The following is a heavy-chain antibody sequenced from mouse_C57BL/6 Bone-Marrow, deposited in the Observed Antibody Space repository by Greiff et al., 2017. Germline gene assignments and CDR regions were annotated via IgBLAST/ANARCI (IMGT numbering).Heavy chain of an antibody. J-gene: IGHJ3*01. V-gene: IGHV1-81*01. Sequence: VQLQQSGAELARPGASVKLSCTASGYTFTSYGISWVKQRTGQGLEWIGEIYPRSGSTYYNEKFKGKATLTADKSSSTAYMELRSLTSEDSAVYFCANAYYSNYGFAYWGQGTLVTVSA. CDR1: GYTFTSYG. D-gene: IGHD2-5*01. CDR2: IYPRSGST. CDR3: ANAYYSNYGFAY.